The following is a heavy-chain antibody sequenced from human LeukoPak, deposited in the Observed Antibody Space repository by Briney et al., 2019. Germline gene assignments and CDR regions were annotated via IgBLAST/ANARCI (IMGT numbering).Heavy chain of an antibody. D-gene: IGHD1-1*01. CDR2: IYYSGNT. CDR1: GVSISSSY. Sequence: SETLSLTCAVSGVSISSSYWSWIRQPPGKGLEWIGYIYYSGNTNYNPSLKSRVAMSIDTSKNQFSLKLSSVTAADTAVYYCARLSWNDVGRIFDYWGQGTLVTVSS. CDR3: ARLSWNDVGRIFDY. J-gene: IGHJ4*02. V-gene: IGHV4-59*08.